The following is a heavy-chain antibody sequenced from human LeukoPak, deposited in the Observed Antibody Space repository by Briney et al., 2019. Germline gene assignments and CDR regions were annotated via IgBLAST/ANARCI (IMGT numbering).Heavy chain of an antibody. CDR2: INPNSGGT. CDR1: GYTFTGYY. D-gene: IGHD2-2*01. J-gene: IGHJ5*02. V-gene: IGHV1-2*02. CDR3: ARVRRYCSSTSCTGYNWFDP. Sequence: ASVKVSCKASGYTFTGYYMHWVRQAPGQGLEWMGWINPNSGGTNYAQKFQGRVAMTRDTSNSTAYMELSRLRSDDTAVYYCARVRRYCSSTSCTGYNWFDPWGQGTLVTVSS.